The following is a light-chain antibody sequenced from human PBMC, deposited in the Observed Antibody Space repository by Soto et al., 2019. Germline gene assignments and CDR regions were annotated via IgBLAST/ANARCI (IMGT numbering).Light chain of an antibody. CDR3: QQSYSTLWT. V-gene: IGKV1-39*01. CDR2: AAS. Sequence: IQLTHSPSSLSASVLYRVTITCRSSQGIISYLALYHQKPGKAPKLLIYAASSLQSGVPSRFIGSGFGTDFTLTISSLQPEDFATYYCQQSYSTLWTFGQGTKVDIK. CDR1: QGIISY. J-gene: IGKJ1*01.